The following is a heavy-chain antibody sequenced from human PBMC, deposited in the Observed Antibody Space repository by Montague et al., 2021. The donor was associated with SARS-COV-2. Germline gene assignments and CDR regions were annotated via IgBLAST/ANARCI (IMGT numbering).Heavy chain of an antibody. CDR3: ARSQHCGGGRCYSLSWFDP. CDR1: GDSVSSNSAA. D-gene: IGHD2-15*01. Sequence: CAISGDSVSSNSAAWDWIRQSPSRGLEWLGRTYHRSQWYNDYAVSVGSRIAINPDTSKNHFSLQLDSVTPEDTAVYYCARSQHCGGGRCYSLSWFDPWGQGTLVIVSS. V-gene: IGHV6-1*01. CDR2: TYHRSQWYN. J-gene: IGHJ5*02.